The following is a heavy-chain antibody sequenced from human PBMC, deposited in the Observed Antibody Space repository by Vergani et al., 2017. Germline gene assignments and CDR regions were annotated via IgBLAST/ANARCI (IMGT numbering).Heavy chain of an antibody. CDR2: IYTSGST. CDR3: AREYDDFWSGYFGYYYGMDV. CDR1: GGSISSGSYY. Sequence: QVQLQESGPGLVKPSQTLSLTCTVSGGSISSGSYYWSWIRQPAGKGLEWIGRIYTSGSTNYNPSLKSRVTISVDTSKNQFSLKLSSVTAADTAVYYCAREYDDFWSGYFGYYYGMDVWGQGTTVTVSS. J-gene: IGHJ6*02. V-gene: IGHV4-61*02. D-gene: IGHD3-3*01.